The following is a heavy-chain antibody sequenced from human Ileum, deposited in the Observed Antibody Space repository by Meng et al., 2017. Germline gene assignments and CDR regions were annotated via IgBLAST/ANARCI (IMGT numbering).Heavy chain of an antibody. CDR2: FNHSGST. CDR1: GGSFSGYY. Sequence: SEPLSLPCAVYGGSFSGYYWSWIRQPPGKGLEWIGEFNHSGSTNYNPSLKSRVTLSVDTSKNQFSLKLSSVTAADTAVYYCARNEAELYDFWSGYYSVFDYWGQGTLVTVSS. V-gene: IGHV4-34*01. J-gene: IGHJ4*02. D-gene: IGHD3-3*01. CDR3: ARNEAELYDFWSGYYSVFDY.